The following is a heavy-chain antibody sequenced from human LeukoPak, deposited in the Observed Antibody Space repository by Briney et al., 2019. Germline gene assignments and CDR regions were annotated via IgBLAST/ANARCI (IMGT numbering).Heavy chain of an antibody. J-gene: IGHJ3*02. V-gene: IGHV3-13*01. CDR1: GFTFSSYD. Sequence: GGSLRLSCAASGFTFSSYDMHWVRQATGKGLEWVSAIGTAGDTYYPGSVKGRFTISRENAKNSLYLQMNSLRAGDTAVYYCARGTLDRRVGNAFDIWGQGTMVTVSS. D-gene: IGHD1-1*01. CDR3: ARGTLDRRVGNAFDI. CDR2: IGTAGDT.